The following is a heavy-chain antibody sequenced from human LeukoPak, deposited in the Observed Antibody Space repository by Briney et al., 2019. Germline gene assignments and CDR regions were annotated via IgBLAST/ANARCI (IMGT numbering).Heavy chain of an antibody. CDR3: ARGIAVAGTFEY. CDR1: GGSISSGGYY. V-gene: IGHV4-31*03. J-gene: IGHJ4*02. D-gene: IGHD6-19*01. CDR2: IYYSGST. Sequence: SQTLSLTCTVSGGSISSGGYYWSWIRQHPGKGLEWIGYIYYSGSTYYNPSLKSRVTISVDTSKNQFSLKLSSVTAADTAVYYCARGIAVAGTFEYWGQGTLVTVSS.